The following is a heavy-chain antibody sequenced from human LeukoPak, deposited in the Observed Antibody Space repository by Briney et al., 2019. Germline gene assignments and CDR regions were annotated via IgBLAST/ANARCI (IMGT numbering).Heavy chain of an antibody. D-gene: IGHD2-2*01. CDR1: GFTFSNYA. CDR3: AKDRGIVVVGRFDP. CDR2: ITGSGDST. Sequence: PGGSLRPSCAASGFTFSNYAMSWVRHAPGKGLEWVSVITGSGDSTYNADSVKGRFTISRVNTKNMFYLQMNSLRAEDTAVYYCAKDRGIVVVGRFDPWGQGTLVTVSS. V-gene: IGHV3-23*01. J-gene: IGHJ5*02.